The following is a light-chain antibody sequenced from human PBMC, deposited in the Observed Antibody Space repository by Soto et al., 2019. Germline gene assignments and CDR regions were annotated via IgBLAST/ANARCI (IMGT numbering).Light chain of an antibody. V-gene: IGLV1-44*01. CDR3: AAWDDSLNGHWV. Sequence: QSAMTQPPSASGTPGQRVTISCSGSSSNIGSNAVNWYQQLPGTAPKLLIYGNDQRPSAVPDRFSGSKSGTSASLAISGLQSEDEAYYYCAAWDDSLNGHWVFGGGTKLTVL. CDR2: GND. J-gene: IGLJ3*02. CDR1: SSNIGSNA.